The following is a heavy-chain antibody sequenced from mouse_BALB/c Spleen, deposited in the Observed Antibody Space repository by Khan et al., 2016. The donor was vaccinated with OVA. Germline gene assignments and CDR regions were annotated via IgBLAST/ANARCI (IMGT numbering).Heavy chain of an antibody. V-gene: IGHV1-20*02. Sequence: VRLQQSGPELVKPGASVKISCKASGYSFTGYFMNWVMQSHGKRLEWIGRINPHIGETFYNQKFKGKATLTVDESSSTAHMEIRSLASEDAAVYYCTRIYGSDFDYWGQGTTLTVSS. CDR2: INPHIGET. D-gene: IGHD1-1*01. J-gene: IGHJ2*01. CDR3: TRIYGSDFDY. CDR1: GYSFTGYF.